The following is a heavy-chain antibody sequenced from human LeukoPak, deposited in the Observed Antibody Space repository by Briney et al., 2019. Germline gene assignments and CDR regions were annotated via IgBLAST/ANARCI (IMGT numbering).Heavy chain of an antibody. J-gene: IGHJ5*02. D-gene: IGHD3-3*01. V-gene: IGHV1-8*03. CDR3: ARGEPVRDDFWSGYYCWFDP. CDR1: GYTFTSYD. CDR2: MNPNSGNT. Sequence: ASVKVSCKASGYTFTSYDINWVRQATGQGLEWMGWMNPNSGNTGYAQKFQGRVTITTNTSISTAYMELSSLRSEDTAVYYCARGEPVRDDFWSGYYCWFDPWGQGTLVTVSS.